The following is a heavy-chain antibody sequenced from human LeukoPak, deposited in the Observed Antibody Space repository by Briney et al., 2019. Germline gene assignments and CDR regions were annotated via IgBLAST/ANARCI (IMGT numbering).Heavy chain of an antibody. Sequence: GGSLRLSCAASGFTFSSYWMSWVRQTPGKGLEWVANIKQIGSEKYYVDSVKGRFTISRDNAKNSLYLQMNSLRAEVTAVYYCATDPWSGQQLIRGNYWGQGTLVTVSS. CDR3: ATDPWSGQQLIRGNY. D-gene: IGHD6-13*01. CDR2: IKQIGSEK. J-gene: IGHJ4*02. CDR1: GFTFSSYW. V-gene: IGHV3-7*01.